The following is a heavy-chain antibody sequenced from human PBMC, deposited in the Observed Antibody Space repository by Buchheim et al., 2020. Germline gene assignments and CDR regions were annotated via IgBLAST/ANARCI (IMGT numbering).Heavy chain of an antibody. CDR3: AKVLRSWYFDL. CDR2: ISGISTGT. CDR1: AFTFNGYD. J-gene: IGHJ2*01. Sequence: EVQLLESGGNLVQPGGSLRLSCAASAFTFNGYDMSWVRQAPGKGLEWVSAISGISTGTTYADSVKGRFTISRDRSGNTLYLQMNNLRADDTAVYYCAKVLRSWYFDLWGRGTL. V-gene: IGHV3-23*01.